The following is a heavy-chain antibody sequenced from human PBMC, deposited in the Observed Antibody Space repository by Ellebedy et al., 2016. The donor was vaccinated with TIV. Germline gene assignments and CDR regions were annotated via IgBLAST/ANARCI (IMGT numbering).Heavy chain of an antibody. J-gene: IGHJ6*02. CDR2: IYYSGST. V-gene: IGHV4-59*01. Sequence: MPSETLSLTCTVSGGSISSYYWSWIRQPPGKGLEWIGYIYYSGSTNYNPSLKSRVTISVDTSKSQFSLKLSSVTAADTAVYYCARGEVTLYYYGMDVWGQGTTVTVSS. CDR3: ARGEVTLYYYGMDV. CDR1: GGSISSYY.